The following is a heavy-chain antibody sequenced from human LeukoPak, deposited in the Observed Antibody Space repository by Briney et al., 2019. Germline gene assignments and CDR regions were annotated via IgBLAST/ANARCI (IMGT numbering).Heavy chain of an antibody. J-gene: IGHJ4*02. D-gene: IGHD3-9*01. Sequence: ASVKVSCKASGYTFSGYYIHWVRQAPGHGLEWMGWINPNSGGTNYAQKFQGRVTLTRDTSINTAYMELSRLRSDDTAVYYCARVLRYYDILSKPFDYWGQGTLVTVSS. CDR1: GYTFSGYY. CDR2: INPNSGGT. CDR3: ARVLRYYDILSKPFDY. V-gene: IGHV1-2*02.